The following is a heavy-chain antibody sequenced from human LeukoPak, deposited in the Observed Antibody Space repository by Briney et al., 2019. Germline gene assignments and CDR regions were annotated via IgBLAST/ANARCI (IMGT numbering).Heavy chain of an antibody. V-gene: IGHV3-21*01. J-gene: IGHJ3*02. D-gene: IGHD6-6*01. CDR2: ISSSSSYI. CDR3: ARDRRGFGSSSNPDAFDI. CDR1: GFTFSSYS. Sequence: PGGSLRLSCAASGFTFSSYSMNWVRQAPGKGLEWVSFISSSSSYIYYADSVKGRFTISRDNAKNSLYLQMNSLRAEDTAVYYCARDRRGFGSSSNPDAFDIWGQGTMVTVSS.